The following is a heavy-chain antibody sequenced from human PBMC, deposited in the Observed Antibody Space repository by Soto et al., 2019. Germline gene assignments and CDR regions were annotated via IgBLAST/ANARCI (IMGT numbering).Heavy chain of an antibody. CDR2: IIPILGPA. Sequence: QVQLVQSGPEVKKPGSSVKVSCKASGDTFSTYVISWVRQAPGQGLEWMGGIIPILGPANYAQKFQGRVTITADESTSTSYMELSSLTSEDTAVYYCARKAGRADSGYYYILDFWGQGTLVTVSS. J-gene: IGHJ4*02. D-gene: IGHD3-22*01. CDR1: GDTFSTYV. V-gene: IGHV1-69*01. CDR3: ARKAGRADSGYYYILDF.